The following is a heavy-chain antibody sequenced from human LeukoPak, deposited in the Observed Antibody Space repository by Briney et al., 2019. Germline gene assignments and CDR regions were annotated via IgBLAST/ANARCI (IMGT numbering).Heavy chain of an antibody. Sequence: ASVKVSCKASGYTFTGYYMHWVRQAPGQGLEWMGWINPNSGGTNYAQKFQGRVTVTRDTSISTAYMELSRLRSDDTAVYYCARVRRNTAIDAFDIWGQGTMVTVSS. CDR1: GYTFTGYY. V-gene: IGHV1-2*02. CDR3: ARVRRNTAIDAFDI. CDR2: INPNSGGT. D-gene: IGHD5-18*01. J-gene: IGHJ3*02.